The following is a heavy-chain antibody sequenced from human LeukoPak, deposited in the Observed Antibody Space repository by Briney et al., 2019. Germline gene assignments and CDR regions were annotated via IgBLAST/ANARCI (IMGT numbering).Heavy chain of an antibody. D-gene: IGHD3-9*01. CDR1: GYSISSGYY. CDR2: IYHSGST. J-gene: IGHJ5*02. CDR3: AREEGFDSVRGRFDP. Sequence: SETLSLTCAVSGYSISSGYYWGWIRQPPGKGLEWIGSIYHSGSTYYNPSLKSRVTISVDTSKNQFSLKLSSVTAADTAVYYCAREEGFDSVRGRFDPWGQGTLVTVSS. V-gene: IGHV4-38-2*02.